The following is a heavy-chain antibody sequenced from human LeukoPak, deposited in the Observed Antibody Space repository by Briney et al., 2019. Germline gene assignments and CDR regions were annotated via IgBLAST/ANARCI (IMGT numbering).Heavy chain of an antibody. V-gene: IGHV4-34*01. D-gene: IGHD1-26*01. CDR3: ARRSS. CDR2: INHSGST. CDR1: GGSFSGYY. Sequence: PSETLSLTCAVYGGSFSGYYWSWIRQPPGKGLEWIGEINHSGSTNYNPSLRSRVTISVDTSKNQFSLKLSSVTAADTAVYYCARRSSWGQGTLVTVSS. J-gene: IGHJ4*02.